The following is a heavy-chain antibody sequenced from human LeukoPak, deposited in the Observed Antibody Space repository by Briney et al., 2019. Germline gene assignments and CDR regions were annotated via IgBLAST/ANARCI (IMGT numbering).Heavy chain of an antibody. CDR2: ISSSSSTI. J-gene: IGHJ6*03. V-gene: IGHV3-48*04. CDR1: GFTFSSYS. CDR3: ARDKSDERYSSSIYYYYMDV. Sequence: GGSLRLSCAASGFTFSSYSMNWVRQAPGKGLEWVSYISSSSSTIYYADSVKGRFTISRDNAKNSLYLQMNSLRAEDTAVYYCARDKSDERYSSSIYYYYMDVWGKGTTVTVSS. D-gene: IGHD6-6*01.